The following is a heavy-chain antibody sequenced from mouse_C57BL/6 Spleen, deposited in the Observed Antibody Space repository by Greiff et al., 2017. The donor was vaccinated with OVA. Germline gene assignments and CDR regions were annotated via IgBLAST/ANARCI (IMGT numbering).Heavy chain of an antibody. D-gene: IGHD3-2*02. CDR2: ISSGSSTI. CDR3: AESSGPYDYAMDY. J-gene: IGHJ4*01. Sequence: EVKLMESGGGLVKPGGSLKLSCAASGFTFSDYGMHWVRQAPEKGLEWVAYISSGSSTIYYADTVKGRFTISRDNAKNTLFLQMTSLRSEDTAMYYCAESSGPYDYAMDYWGQGTSVTVSS. V-gene: IGHV5-17*01. CDR1: GFTFSDYG.